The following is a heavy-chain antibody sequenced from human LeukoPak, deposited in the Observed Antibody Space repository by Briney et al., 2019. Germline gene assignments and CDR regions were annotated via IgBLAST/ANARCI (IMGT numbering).Heavy chain of an antibody. Sequence: PGGSLRLSCAASGFTVSSNYMSWVRQAPGKGLEWVANIKQDGSEKYYVDSVKGRFTISRDNAKNSLYLQMNSLRAEDTAVYYCARDSVNYDFWSGYYPRAFDIWGQGTMVTVSS. CDR1: GFTVSSNY. CDR3: ARDSVNYDFWSGYYPRAFDI. CDR2: IKQDGSEK. D-gene: IGHD3-3*01. V-gene: IGHV3-7*01. J-gene: IGHJ3*02.